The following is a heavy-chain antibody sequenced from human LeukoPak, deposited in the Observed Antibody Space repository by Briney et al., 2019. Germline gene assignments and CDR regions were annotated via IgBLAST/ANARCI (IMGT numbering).Heavy chain of an antibody. CDR1: GGSISSGSYY. CDR2: IYTSGST. V-gene: IGHV4-61*02. Sequence: SETLSLTCTVSGGSISSGSYYWSWIRQPAGTGLEWIGRIYTSGSTNYNPSLKSRVTISVDTSKNQFSLKLSSVTAADTAVYYCAGEPLQWLAMFDPWGQGTLVTVTS. D-gene: IGHD6-19*01. J-gene: IGHJ5*02. CDR3: AGEPLQWLAMFDP.